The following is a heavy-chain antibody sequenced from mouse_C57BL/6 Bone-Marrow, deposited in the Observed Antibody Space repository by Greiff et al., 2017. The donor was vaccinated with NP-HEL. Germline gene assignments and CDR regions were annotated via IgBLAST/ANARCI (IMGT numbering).Heavy chain of an antibody. J-gene: IGHJ1*03. V-gene: IGHV1-64*01. CDR3: ARGKTGTWGSWYFDV. Sequence: VQLQQPGAELVKPGASVKLSCKASGYTFTSYWMHWVKQRPGQGLEWIGMIHPNSGSTNYNEKFKSKATLTVDKSSSTAYMQLSSLTSEDSAVYYYARGKTGTWGSWYFDVWGTGTTVTVSS. CDR2: IHPNSGST. CDR1: GYTFTSYW. D-gene: IGHD4-1*01.